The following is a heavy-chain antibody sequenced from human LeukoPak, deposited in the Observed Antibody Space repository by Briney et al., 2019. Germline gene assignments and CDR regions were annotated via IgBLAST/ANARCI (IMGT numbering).Heavy chain of an antibody. CDR1: GYTFTSFY. CDR3: ARGLQDYGDSERFYYYYGMDV. D-gene: IGHD4-17*01. V-gene: IGHV1-46*01. Sequence: GASVKVSCKASGYTFTSFYTHWVRQAPGQGLEWMGIIDPSGAPTYAQNFQGRVTMTRDTSTSTFYMELSSLRSEDTAVYYCARGLQDYGDSERFYYYYGMDVWGQGTTVTVSS. CDR2: IDPSGAP. J-gene: IGHJ6*02.